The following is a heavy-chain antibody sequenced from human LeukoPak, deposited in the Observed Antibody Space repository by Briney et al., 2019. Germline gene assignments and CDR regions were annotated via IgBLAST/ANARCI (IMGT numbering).Heavy chain of an antibody. CDR1: GFIFSSHW. J-gene: IGHJ4*02. CDR3: AKESESHYYYDSSGYPFDY. Sequence: PGGSLRLSCTASGFIFSSHWMTWVRQAPGKGLEWVSAISGSGGSTYYADSVKGRFTISRDNSKNTLYLQMNSLRAEDTAVYYCAKESESHYYYDSSGYPFDYWGQGTLVTVSS. CDR2: ISGSGGST. V-gene: IGHV3-23*01. D-gene: IGHD3-22*01.